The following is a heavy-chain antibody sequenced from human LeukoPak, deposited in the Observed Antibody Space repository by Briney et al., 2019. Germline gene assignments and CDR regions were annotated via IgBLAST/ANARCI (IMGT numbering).Heavy chain of an antibody. J-gene: IGHJ4*02. CDR3: TTDPPVVRGVWEANDFDY. V-gene: IGHV3-15*01. CDR1: GFTFSNAW. CDR2: IKSKTDGGTT. D-gene: IGHD3-10*01. Sequence: GSLRLSCAASGFTFSNAWMSWVRQAPGKGLEWVGRIKSKTDGGTTDYAAPVKGRFTISRDDSKNTLYLQMNSLKTEDTAVYYRTTDPPVVRGVWEANDFDYWGQGTLVTVSS.